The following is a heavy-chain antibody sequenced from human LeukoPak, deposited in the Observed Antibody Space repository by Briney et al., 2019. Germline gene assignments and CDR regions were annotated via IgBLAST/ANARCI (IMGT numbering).Heavy chain of an antibody. CDR2: ISSSGGTL. Sequence: GGSLRLSCAASGFTFSSYEMHWVRQAPGKGLEWVSCISSSGGTLYYADSVKGRFTISRDNAKNSLYLQMNSLRAEDTAVYYCAREGPPSRDDWNPFDSWGQGTLVTVSS. CDR3: AREGPPSRDDWNPFDS. J-gene: IGHJ5*01. V-gene: IGHV3-48*03. D-gene: IGHD1-1*01. CDR1: GFTFSSYE.